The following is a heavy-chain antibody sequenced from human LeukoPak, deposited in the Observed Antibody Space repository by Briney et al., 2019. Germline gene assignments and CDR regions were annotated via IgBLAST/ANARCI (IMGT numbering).Heavy chain of an antibody. CDR3: ATTRKVARYFDWLPKYSGWFDP. J-gene: IGHJ5*02. CDR1: GGSISSSSYY. D-gene: IGHD3-9*01. V-gene: IGHV4-39*07. CDR2: IYYSGST. Sequence: PSETLSLTCTVSGGSISSSSYYWGWIRQPPGKGLEWIGSIYYSGSTYYNPSLKSRVTISVDTSKNQFSLKLSSVTAADTAVYYCATTRKVARYFDWLPKYSGWFDPWGQGTLVTVSS.